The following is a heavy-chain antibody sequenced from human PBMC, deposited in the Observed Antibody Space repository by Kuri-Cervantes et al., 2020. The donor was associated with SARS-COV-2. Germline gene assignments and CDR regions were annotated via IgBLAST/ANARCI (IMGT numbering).Heavy chain of an antibody. V-gene: IGHV1-2*04. J-gene: IGHJ3*02. CDR1: GYTLTGYY. Sequence: SVKGCLKASGYTLTGYYMHWVRQAPGQWLEWRWWINPNSGGTIYAQKFQGWVTMTRNTSISTVYMELSRLRTDDTAVYYCARATHFRRLVVISQGGAFDIWGQATMVTVSS. D-gene: IGHD3-22*01. CDR3: ARATHFRRLVVISQGGAFDI. CDR2: INPNSGGT.